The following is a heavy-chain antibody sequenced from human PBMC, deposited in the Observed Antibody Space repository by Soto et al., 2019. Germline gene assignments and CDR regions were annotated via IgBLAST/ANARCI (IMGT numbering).Heavy chain of an antibody. CDR1: GFTFFSYG. D-gene: IGHD3-3*01. V-gene: IGHV3-30*18. CDR3: AKDRAGDIYVAARSGLDY. J-gene: IGHJ4*02. Sequence: LRLSCAASGFTFFSYGMDWVRQAPGKGLEWVAVISYDGSNKYYGDSVKGRFTISRDNSKNTLYLQMNSLRADDTAVYYCAKDRAGDIYVAARSGLDYWGQGTLVTVSS. CDR2: ISYDGSNK.